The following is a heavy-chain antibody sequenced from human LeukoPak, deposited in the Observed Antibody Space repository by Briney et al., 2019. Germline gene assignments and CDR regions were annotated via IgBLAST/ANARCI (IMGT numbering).Heavy chain of an antibody. CDR3: ARATYQLLLANYYYYGMDV. J-gene: IGHJ6*02. CDR1: GYTFTGYH. Sequence: ASVKVSCKASGYTFTGYHMHWVRQAPGQGLEWMGRINPNSGDTNYAQNFQGRVTMTRDTSISTAYMELSRLRSEDTAVYYCARATYQLLLANYYYYGMDVWGQGTTVTVSS. D-gene: IGHD2-2*01. V-gene: IGHV1-2*06. CDR2: INPNSGDT.